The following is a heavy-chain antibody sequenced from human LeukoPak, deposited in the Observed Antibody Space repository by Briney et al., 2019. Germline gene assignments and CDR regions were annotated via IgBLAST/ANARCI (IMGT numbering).Heavy chain of an antibody. CDR3: ARDVRGAFDI. CDR1: GDSVSSNSVA. V-gene: IGHV6-1*01. CDR2: TYYRSKWFN. Sequence: SQALSLTCAISGDSVSSNSVAWNWIRQSPSRGLEWLGRTYYRSKWFNDCAVSVKSRITINPDTSKNQFSLQLNSVTPEDTAVYYCARDVRGAFDIWGQGTMVTVSS. D-gene: IGHD2/OR15-2a*01. J-gene: IGHJ3*02.